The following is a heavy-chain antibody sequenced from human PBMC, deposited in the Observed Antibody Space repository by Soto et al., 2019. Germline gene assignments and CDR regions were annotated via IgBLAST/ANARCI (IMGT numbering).Heavy chain of an antibody. CDR3: ARTDTYCSSTSCYFYYYYMDV. CDR2: INHSGST. V-gene: IGHV4-34*01. J-gene: IGHJ6*03. D-gene: IGHD2-2*01. CDR1: GGSFSGYY. Sequence: PSETLSLTCAVYGGSFSGYYWSWIRQPPGKGLEWFGEINHSGSTNYNPSLKSRVTISVDTSKNQFSLKLSSVTAADTAVYYCARTDTYCSSTSCYFYYYYMDVWGKGTTVTVSS.